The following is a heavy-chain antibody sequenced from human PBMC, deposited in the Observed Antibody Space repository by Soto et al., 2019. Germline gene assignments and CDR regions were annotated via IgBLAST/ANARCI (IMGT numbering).Heavy chain of an antibody. Sequence: EVQLLESGGGLVQPGGSLRLPCEASGFTFSTFAMSWVRQAPGKGPEWVSGISGSGTSTYYADSVKGRFTISRDNSKNTLYLQMNSLRDEDTAVYYCAKTEQWLIAYFDYWGQGTLVTVSS. CDR2: ISGSGTST. CDR3: AKTEQWLIAYFDY. J-gene: IGHJ4*02. D-gene: IGHD6-19*01. V-gene: IGHV3-23*01. CDR1: GFTFSTFA.